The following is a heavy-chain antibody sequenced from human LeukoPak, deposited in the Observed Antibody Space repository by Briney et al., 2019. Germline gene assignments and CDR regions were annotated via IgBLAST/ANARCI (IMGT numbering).Heavy chain of an antibody. J-gene: IGHJ5*02. CDR1: GGSFSGYY. V-gene: IGHV4-34*01. D-gene: IGHD3-10*01. CDR2: INHSRRT. CDR3: ARGGSQFGELKFRRRNWFDP. Sequence: PSETLSLTCAVYGGSFSGYYWSWIRQPPGKGLEWVGEINHSRRTHYNPSLKSRVPISVDTSKSQFSLKLSSVTAADTAVYYCARGGSQFGELKFRRRNWFDPWGQGTLVTVSS.